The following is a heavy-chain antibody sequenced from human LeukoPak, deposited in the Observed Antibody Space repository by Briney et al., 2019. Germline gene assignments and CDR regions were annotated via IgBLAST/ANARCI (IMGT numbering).Heavy chain of an antibody. V-gene: IGHV3-7*01. CDR1: GFTLSSYW. CDR3: ARTPVSGYDSLPKGPWGYYYGMDV. Sequence: PGGSLRLSCAASGFTLSSYWMSWVRQAPGKGLEWVANIKQDGSEKYYVDSVKGRFTISTDNAKNSLYLQMNSLRAEDTAVYYCARTPVSGYDSLPKGPWGYYYGMDVWGQGTTVTASS. CDR2: IKQDGSEK. D-gene: IGHD5-12*01. J-gene: IGHJ6*02.